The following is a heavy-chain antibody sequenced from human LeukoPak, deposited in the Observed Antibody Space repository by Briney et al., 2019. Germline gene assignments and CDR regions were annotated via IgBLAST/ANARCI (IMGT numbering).Heavy chain of an antibody. CDR1: GFTLSSYS. D-gene: IGHD5-18*01. CDR3: ASTRGYSYGLFDY. Sequence: GGSLRLSCAASGFTLSSYSMNWVRQAPGKGLEWVSSISSSSSYIYYADSVKGRFTISRDNAKNSLYLQMNSLRAEDTAVYYCASTRGYSYGLFDYWGQGTLVTVSS. V-gene: IGHV3-21*01. J-gene: IGHJ4*02. CDR2: ISSSSSYI.